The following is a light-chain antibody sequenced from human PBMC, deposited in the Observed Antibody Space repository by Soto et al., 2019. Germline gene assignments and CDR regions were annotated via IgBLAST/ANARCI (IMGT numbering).Light chain of an antibody. CDR3: QQYGSSGT. CDR2: ADS. J-gene: IGKJ1*01. Sequence: EIVITQSPATLSVSTGERASLSCRASQSVSSNLAWYQQKPGQAPRLLIYADSNRATGIPARFSGSGSGTDFTLTISSLEPEDFAVYYCQQYGSSGTFGQGTKVDIK. V-gene: IGKV3D-15*01. CDR1: QSVSSN.